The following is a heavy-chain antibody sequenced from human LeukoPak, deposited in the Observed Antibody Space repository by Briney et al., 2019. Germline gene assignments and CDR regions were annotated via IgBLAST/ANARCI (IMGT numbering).Heavy chain of an antibody. D-gene: IGHD4-17*01. V-gene: IGHV3-23*01. CDR1: GFTFSGYA. Sequence: GGSLRLSCAASGFTFSGYAMSWVRQAPGKGLEWVSSISGSDDETYYADSVKDRFTISRDNSKNTLSLQMNSLRAEDTAVYYCAKGRGTTVTSAANYWGQGTLVTVSS. J-gene: IGHJ4*02. CDR2: ISGSDDET. CDR3: AKGRGTTVTSAANY.